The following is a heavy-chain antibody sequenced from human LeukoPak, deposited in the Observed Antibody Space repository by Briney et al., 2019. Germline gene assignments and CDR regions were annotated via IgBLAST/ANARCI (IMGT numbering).Heavy chain of an antibody. J-gene: IGHJ4*02. D-gene: IGHD2-2*02. Sequence: SVKVSCKASGGTFSSYVISLVRQAPGQGLEWMGGIIPIFGTANYAQKFQGRVTITADESTSTAYMELSSLRSEDTAVYYCARVNRDCSSTSCYNYFDYWGQGTLVTVSS. CDR2: IIPIFGTA. CDR3: ARVNRDCSSTSCYNYFDY. CDR1: GGTFSSYV. V-gene: IGHV1-69*13.